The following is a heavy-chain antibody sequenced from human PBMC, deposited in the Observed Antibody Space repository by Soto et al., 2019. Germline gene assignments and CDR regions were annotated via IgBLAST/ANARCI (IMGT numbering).Heavy chain of an antibody. J-gene: IGHJ5*02. D-gene: IGHD2-21*02. Sequence: XGSLRLTCSASGFTFSSYRMNWVRQAPGKGLEWVSSISSSSYIYYADSVKGRFTISRDNAKNSLYLQMNSLRAEDTAVYYCASDVIAYCGGACYFSWGQGTLVTV. CDR1: GFTFSSYR. V-gene: IGHV3-21*01. CDR3: ASDVIAYCGGACYFS. CDR2: ISSSSYI.